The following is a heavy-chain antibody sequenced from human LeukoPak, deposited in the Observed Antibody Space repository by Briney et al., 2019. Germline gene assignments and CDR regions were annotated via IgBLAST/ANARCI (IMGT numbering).Heavy chain of an antibody. D-gene: IGHD3-3*01. CDR2: INWNGGST. CDR1: GFTFDDYG. CDR3: ARVGDDQGCFDP. V-gene: IGHV3-20*01. Sequence: GGSLRLSCAASGFTFDDYGMSWVRQAPGKGLEWVSDINWNGGSTGYADSVKGRFTISRDNAKNSLNLQMNSLRAEDTALYHGARVGDDQGCFDPWGQGTLVTVSS. J-gene: IGHJ5*02.